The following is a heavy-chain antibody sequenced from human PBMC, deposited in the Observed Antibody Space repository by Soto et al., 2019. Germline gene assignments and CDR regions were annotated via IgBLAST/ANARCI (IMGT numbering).Heavy chain of an antibody. Sequence: PGGSLRLSCAASGFTFSSYGMHWVRQAPGKGLEWVAVIWYDGSNKYYADSVKGRFTISRDNSKNTLYLQMNSLRAEDTAVYYCARDNHSTTYYNSGGMDVWGQGTTVTVSS. CDR2: IWYDGSNK. J-gene: IGHJ6*02. CDR3: ARDNHSTTYYNSGGMDV. D-gene: IGHD2-2*02. CDR1: GFTFSSYG. V-gene: IGHV3-33*01.